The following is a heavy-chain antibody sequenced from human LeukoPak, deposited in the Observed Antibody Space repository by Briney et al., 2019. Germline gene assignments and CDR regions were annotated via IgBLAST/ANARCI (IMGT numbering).Heavy chain of an antibody. J-gene: IGHJ4*02. D-gene: IGHD2-15*01. CDR3: ARDRCSGGSCQKSDPDY. CDR2: IRDGGHHI. CDR1: AFTFSTHA. V-gene: IGHV3-21*01. Sequence: GGSLRLSCAASAFTFSTHAMNCVRQAPGNGLEWVSSIRDGGHHIYYADSGRGRLSISRDNAKNSLYLQMNSLRAEDSAVYDCARDRCSGGSCQKSDPDYWGQGTLVTVSS.